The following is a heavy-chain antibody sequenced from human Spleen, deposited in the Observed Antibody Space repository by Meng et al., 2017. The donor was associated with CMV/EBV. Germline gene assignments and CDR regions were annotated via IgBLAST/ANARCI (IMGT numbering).Heavy chain of an antibody. Sequence: GESLKISCAASGFTVNSNYMSWVRQAPGGGLECVSLIYPGGNTYNADSVKGRFTISRDNSKNTLYLQMNSLRAEDTAVYYCARCSFYYYGMDVWGQGTTVTVSS. V-gene: IGHV3-53*01. J-gene: IGHJ6*02. D-gene: IGHD4/OR15-4a*01. CDR3: ARCSFYYYGMDV. CDR2: IYPGGNT. CDR1: GFTVNSNY.